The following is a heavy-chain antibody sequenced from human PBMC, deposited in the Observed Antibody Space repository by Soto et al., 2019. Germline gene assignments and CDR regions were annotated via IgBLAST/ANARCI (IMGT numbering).Heavy chain of an antibody. CDR2: ISYDGNNK. Sequence: PGGSLRLSCAASGFNFNNYVMHWVRQAPGKGLEWVTVISYDGNNKYFADSVKGRFTISRDNSKNTLFLQMNSLRAEDTALYYCAKGPRSFYYGSGRYYPLDFWGQGTLVTVS. J-gene: IGHJ4*02. CDR1: GFNFNNYV. D-gene: IGHD3-10*01. CDR3: AKGPRSFYYGSGRYYPLDF. V-gene: IGHV3-30*18.